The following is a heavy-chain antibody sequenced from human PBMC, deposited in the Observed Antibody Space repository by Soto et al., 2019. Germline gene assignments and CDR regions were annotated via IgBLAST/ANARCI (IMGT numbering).Heavy chain of an antibody. CDR3: ARVGGFGATTIDY. D-gene: IGHD3-10*01. J-gene: IGHJ4*02. CDR1: GGSISSGDCY. CDR2: IYYSGST. Sequence: PSETLSLTCTVSGGSISSGDCYWSWIRQPPGKGLEWIGYIYYSGSTYYNPSLKSRVTISVDTSKNQFSLKLSSVTAADTAVYYCARVGGFGATTIDYWGQGTLVTVSS. V-gene: IGHV4-30-4*01.